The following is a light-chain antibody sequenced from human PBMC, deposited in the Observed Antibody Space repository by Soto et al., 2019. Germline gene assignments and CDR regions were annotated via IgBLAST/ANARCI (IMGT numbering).Light chain of an antibody. CDR1: SIDFGLYDY. Sequence: QSALSQPASVSGSPGQSITISCTGTSIDFGLYDYVSWYQQHPGKAPQLMIYAVSNRPSGVSNRFSASKSGSTASLTISGLQAEDEADYYCSAYTTSIALYVFGAGTKVTVL. V-gene: IGLV2-14*01. CDR3: SAYTTSIALYV. J-gene: IGLJ1*01. CDR2: AVS.